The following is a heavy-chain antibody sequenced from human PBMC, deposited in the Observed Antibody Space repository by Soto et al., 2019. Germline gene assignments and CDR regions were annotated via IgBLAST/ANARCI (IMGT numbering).Heavy chain of an antibody. V-gene: IGHV3-23*01. CDR2: ITGSGTST. J-gene: IGHJ6*02. Sequence: PGGTLRLSCAASGFTFSGYAMTWVRQAPGKGLEWVSSITGSGTSTYYAGSVRGRFIISRDNSKNTVSLQMNSLRADDTAVYYCGKSPDFYYYTMYVWGQGTTVTVSS. CDR1: GFTFSGYA. CDR3: GKSPDFYYYTMYV.